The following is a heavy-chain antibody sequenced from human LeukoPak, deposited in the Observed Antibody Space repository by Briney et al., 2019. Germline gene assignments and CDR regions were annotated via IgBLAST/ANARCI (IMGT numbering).Heavy chain of an antibody. D-gene: IGHD3-10*01. CDR3: ARPPWGSGSFGYYYGMDV. Sequence: RGSLRLSCAASGFTFSSYSMNWVRQAPGKGLEWVSSISSSSSYIYYADSVKGRFTISGDNAKNSLYLQMNSLRAEDTAVYYCARPPWGSGSFGYYYGMDVWGKGTTVTVSS. J-gene: IGHJ6*04. CDR1: GFTFSSYS. CDR2: ISSSSSYI. V-gene: IGHV3-21*01.